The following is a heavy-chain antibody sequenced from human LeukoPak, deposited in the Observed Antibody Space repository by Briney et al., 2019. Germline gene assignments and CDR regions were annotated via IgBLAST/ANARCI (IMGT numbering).Heavy chain of an antibody. D-gene: IGHD2-15*01. V-gene: IGHV3-23*01. Sequence: PGRSLRLSCAASGFTFSGSAMSWVRQAPGKGLEWVSAISTSGGTTYYADSVKGRFTISRDNSRNTLYLQMNSLRAEDTAVYYCAQQLGYCSRGSCYFTYWGQGTLVTVSS. CDR3: AQQLGYCSRGSCYFTY. CDR2: ISTSGGTT. J-gene: IGHJ4*02. CDR1: GFTFSGSA.